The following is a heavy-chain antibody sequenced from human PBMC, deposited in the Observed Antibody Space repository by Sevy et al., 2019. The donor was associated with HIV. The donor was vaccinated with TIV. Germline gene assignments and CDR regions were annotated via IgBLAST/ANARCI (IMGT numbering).Heavy chain of an antibody. CDR1: GGSISSSSYY. D-gene: IGHD1-26*01. V-gene: IGHV4-39*01. CDR3: AVPTQWALNRDAFDI. Sequence: SETLSLTCTVSGGSISSSSYYWGWIRQPPGKGLEWIGSIYYSGSTYYNPSLKSRVTISVDTSKNQFSLKLSSVTAADTAVYYRAVPTQWALNRDAFDIWGQGTMVTVSS. CDR2: IYYSGST. J-gene: IGHJ3*02.